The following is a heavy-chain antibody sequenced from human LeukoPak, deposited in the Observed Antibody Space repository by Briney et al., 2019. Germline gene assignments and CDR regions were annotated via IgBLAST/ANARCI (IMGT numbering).Heavy chain of an antibody. CDR1: GYNFNTYW. CDR3: AREAEASGDFDY. V-gene: IGHV5-51*01. Sequence: GESLKISCKGSGYNFNTYWVAWVRQLPGKGLEWMGIIRPMNSDMRYSPSFQGQVTISADRSINTAYLQWSSLTASDTAMYYCAREAEASGDFDYWGQGTLVTVSS. J-gene: IGHJ4*02. D-gene: IGHD2-15*01. CDR2: IRPMNSDM.